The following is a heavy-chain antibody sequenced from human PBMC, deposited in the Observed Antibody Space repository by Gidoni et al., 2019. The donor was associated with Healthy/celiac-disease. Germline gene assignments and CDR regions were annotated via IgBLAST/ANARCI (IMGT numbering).Heavy chain of an antibody. V-gene: IGHV3-23*01. Sequence: EVQLLASGGGLVQPGGSLRLSCAASGFPFSSYAMSWVRQAPGKGLECVSAISGSGGSTYYADSVKGRFTISRDNSKNTLYLQMNSLRAEDTAVYYCAKGLTADDAFDIWGQGTMVTVSS. CDR1: GFPFSSYA. CDR3: AKGLTADDAFDI. CDR2: ISGSGGST. J-gene: IGHJ3*02. D-gene: IGHD2-21*02.